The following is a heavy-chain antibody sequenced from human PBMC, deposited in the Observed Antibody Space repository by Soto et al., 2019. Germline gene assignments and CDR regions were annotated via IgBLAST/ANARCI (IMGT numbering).Heavy chain of an antibody. CDR1: GFTFSDYY. J-gene: IGHJ5*02. CDR2: ISNSSSYT. CDR3: AREGGSLNWFDP. Sequence: PGGSLRLSCAASGFTFSDYYMSWIRQAPGKGLEWVAYISNSSSYTNYADFVEGRFTISRDNARNSLYLEMNSLRDEDTAVYYCAREGGSLNWFDPWGQGTLVTVSS. D-gene: IGHD2-15*01. V-gene: IGHV3-11*06.